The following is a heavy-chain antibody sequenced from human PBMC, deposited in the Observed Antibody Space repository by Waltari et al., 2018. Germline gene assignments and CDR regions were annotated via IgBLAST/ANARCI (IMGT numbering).Heavy chain of an antibody. CDR3: ARCRSGYDFYYYGMDV. D-gene: IGHD5-12*01. CDR1: GFTFSSYE. V-gene: IGHV3-48*03. Sequence: EVQLVESGGGLVQPGGSLRLSCAASGFTFSSYEMNWVRQAPGKGLEWVSYISSSGSTRYYADSVKGRFTISRDNAKNSLYLQMNSLRAEDTAVYYCARCRSGYDFYYYGMDVWGQGTTVTVSS. J-gene: IGHJ6*02. CDR2: ISSSGSTR.